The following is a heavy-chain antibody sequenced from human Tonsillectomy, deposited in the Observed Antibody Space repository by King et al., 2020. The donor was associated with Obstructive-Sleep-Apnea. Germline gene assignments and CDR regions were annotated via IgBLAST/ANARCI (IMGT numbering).Heavy chain of an antibody. Sequence: QLVQSGAEVKKPGASVKVSCKTSGYTFGTYGITWVRQAPGQGLEWMGWINPNNGNTDYDQKLQGRVTMTTDASTTTAYMELRSRRSDDTAVDYCATFSSAWYFDYWGQGTLVTVSS. CDR3: ATFSSAWYFDY. CDR1: GYTFGTYG. J-gene: IGHJ4*02. CDR2: INPNNGNT. V-gene: IGHV1-18*01. D-gene: IGHD6-19*01.